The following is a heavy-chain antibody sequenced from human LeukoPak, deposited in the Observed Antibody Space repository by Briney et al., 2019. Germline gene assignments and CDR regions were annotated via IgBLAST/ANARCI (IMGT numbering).Heavy chain of an antibody. CDR3: ARDYGGSSPFDY. CDR1: GFTFSSYA. Sequence: PGGSLRLSCAASGFTFSSYAMHWVRQAPGKGLEWMAFIRSDGSNKYYAGSVKGRFTISRDNSKNTLYLQMNSLRAEDTAVYYCARDYGGSSPFDYWGQGTLVTVSS. CDR2: IRSDGSNK. D-gene: IGHD4-23*01. V-gene: IGHV3-30*04. J-gene: IGHJ4*02.